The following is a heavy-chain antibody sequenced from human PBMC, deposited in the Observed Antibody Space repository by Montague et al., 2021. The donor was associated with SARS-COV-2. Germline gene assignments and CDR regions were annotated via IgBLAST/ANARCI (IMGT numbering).Heavy chain of an antibody. Sequence: SETLSLTCTVPGDSINTYYWYWIRQPPGKGLEWLGSIFYTGSTNXNPSLKSRVTISLDTSKNQFFLKVTSVTAADTAVYYCARQAAGSYFYYGVDVWGQGTTVTVSS. V-gene: IGHV4-59*12. CDR2: IFYTGST. D-gene: IGHD6-13*01. J-gene: IGHJ6*02. CDR3: ARQAAGSYFYYGVDV. CDR1: GDSINTYY.